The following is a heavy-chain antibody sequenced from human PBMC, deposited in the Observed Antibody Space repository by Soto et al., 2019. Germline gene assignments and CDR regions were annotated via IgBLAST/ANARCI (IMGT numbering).Heavy chain of an antibody. D-gene: IGHD3-3*01. V-gene: IGHV1-18*01. J-gene: IGHJ4*02. Sequence: ASVKVSCKASGYTFTSYGISWVRQAPGQGLEWMGWISAYNGNTNYAQKLQGRVTITADESTSTAYMELSSLRSEDTAVYYCARGEIQRITIFGVVRGYFDYWGQGTLVTVSS. CDR3: ARGEIQRITIFGVVRGYFDY. CDR2: ISAYNGNT. CDR1: GYTFTSYG.